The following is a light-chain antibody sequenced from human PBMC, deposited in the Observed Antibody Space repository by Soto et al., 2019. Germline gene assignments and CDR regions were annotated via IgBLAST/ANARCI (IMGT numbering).Light chain of an antibody. CDR3: QKYGSSPST. Sequence: EIVLTQSPVTLSLSPGEIATLSCSASQSVSGNYLAWYQQRPGQAPRLLIYGASSRATGIPDRFSGSGSGTDFTLTIRRLEPEDFAVYYCQKYGSSPSTFGPGTKVDIK. CDR1: QSVSGNY. V-gene: IGKV3-20*01. CDR2: GAS. J-gene: IGKJ3*01.